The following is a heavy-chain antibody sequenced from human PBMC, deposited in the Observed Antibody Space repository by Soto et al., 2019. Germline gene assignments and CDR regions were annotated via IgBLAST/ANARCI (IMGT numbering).Heavy chain of an antibody. CDR3: ARSVAVPGAHIDY. V-gene: IGHV4-39*07. J-gene: IGHJ4*02. CDR1: GGSVSRSNCY. Sequence: PSETLSLTCTVSGGSVSRSNCYWGWIRQPPGKGLEWIGSIYYTGSTYYNPSLRSRVSISVDTSKNEFSLRLSSVTAADTAVYFCARSVAVPGAHIDYWGQGTQVTVSS. D-gene: IGHD6-19*01. CDR2: IYYTGST.